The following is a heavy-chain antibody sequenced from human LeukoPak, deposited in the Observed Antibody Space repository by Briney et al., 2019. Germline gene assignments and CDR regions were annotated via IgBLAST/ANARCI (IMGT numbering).Heavy chain of an antibody. CDR3: ARGQRALFDP. Sequence: GASVKVSCKASGYTFTSYYMHWVRQAPGQGLEWMGIINPSGGSTSYAQKFQGRVTITRNTSISTAYMELSSLRSEDTAVYYCARGQRALFDPWGQGTLVTVSS. CDR1: GYTFTSYY. CDR2: INPSGGST. J-gene: IGHJ5*02. V-gene: IGHV1-46*01.